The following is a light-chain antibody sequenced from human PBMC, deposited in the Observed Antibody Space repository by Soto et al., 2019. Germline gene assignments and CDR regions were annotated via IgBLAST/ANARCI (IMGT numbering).Light chain of an antibody. J-gene: IGLJ3*02. CDR1: SSNIGAGYD. V-gene: IGLV1-40*01. Sequence: QAVVTQPPSVSGAQGQRVTISCTGSSSNIGAGYDVHWYQQLPGTAPKLLIYGNSNRPSGVPDRFSGSKSGTSASLAITGLKAEDDADYYCQSYDSSLSGWVFGGGTKLTVL. CDR3: QSYDSSLSGWV. CDR2: GNS.